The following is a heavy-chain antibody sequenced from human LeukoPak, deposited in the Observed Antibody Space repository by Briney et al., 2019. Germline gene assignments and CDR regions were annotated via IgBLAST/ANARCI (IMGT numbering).Heavy chain of an antibody. D-gene: IGHD2-15*01. CDR1: GFTVSSNY. CDR3: ARDYFSRAALLGYFDL. J-gene: IGHJ2*01. Sequence: GGSLRLSCAAPGFTVSSNYMSWVRQAPGKGLEWVSVIYSGGSTYYADSVKGRFTISRDNSKNTLYLQMNSLRAEDTAVYYCARDYFSRAALLGYFDLWGRGTLVTVSS. CDR2: IYSGGST. V-gene: IGHV3-53*01.